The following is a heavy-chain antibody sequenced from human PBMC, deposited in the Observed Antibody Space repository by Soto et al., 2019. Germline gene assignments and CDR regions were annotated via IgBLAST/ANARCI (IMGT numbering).Heavy chain of an antibody. CDR2: MHTGGNEK. CDR1: GFTFSYYW. J-gene: IGHJ4*02. V-gene: IGHV3-33*08. D-gene: IGHD3-9*01. Sequence: QVQLVESGGGVVQPGGSLRLSCAASGFTFSYYWLHWVRQAPGKGLEWVAVMHTGGNEKYYVDSVRGRFTVSRDDSRNMVYLEMSGLRAEDTAAYFCARDADTTGHYSHFDLWGRGALVAVS. CDR3: ARDADTTGHYSHFDL.